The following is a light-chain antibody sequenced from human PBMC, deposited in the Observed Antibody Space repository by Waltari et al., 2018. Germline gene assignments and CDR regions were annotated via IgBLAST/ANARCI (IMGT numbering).Light chain of an antibody. J-gene: IGLJ3*02. Sequence: QSALTQPASVSGSPGQSLTIPCAGSSSDLGTYDFFTWYQQLPGTVPKLILFDVNKRPSGISARFSGSKSGNTASLTISGLLPEDEADYFCLSYTTSYTWLFGGGTRVTVL. CDR2: DVN. CDR3: LSYTTSYTWL. CDR1: SSDLGTYDF. V-gene: IGLV2-14*03.